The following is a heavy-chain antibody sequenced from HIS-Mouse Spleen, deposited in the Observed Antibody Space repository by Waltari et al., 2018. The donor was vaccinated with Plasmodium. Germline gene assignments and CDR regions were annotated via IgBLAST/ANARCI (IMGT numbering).Heavy chain of an antibody. J-gene: IGHJ2*01. Sequence: EVQLVESGGGLVQPGGSLSLSCAASGFPFSSSWMSWVRQAPGKGLEWVANIKQDGSEKYYVDSVKGRFTISRDNAKNSLYLQMNSLRAEDTAVYYCASSWYWYFDLWGRGTLVTVSS. CDR3: ASSWYWYFDL. D-gene: IGHD6-13*01. CDR2: IKQDGSEK. V-gene: IGHV3-7*01. CDR1: GFPFSSSW.